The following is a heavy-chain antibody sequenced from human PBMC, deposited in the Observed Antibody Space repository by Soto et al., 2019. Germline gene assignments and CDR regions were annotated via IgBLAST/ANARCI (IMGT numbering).Heavy chain of an antibody. CDR1: GGSISSYY. D-gene: IGHD6-6*01. J-gene: IGHJ4*02. CDR2: IYCSGST. CDR3: ARVSGIAARLPYFDY. Sequence: SETLSLTCTVSGGSISSYYWSWIRQPPGKGLEWIGYIYCSGSTNYNPSLKSRVTISVDTSKNQFSLKLSSVTAADTAVYYCARVSGIAARLPYFDYWGQGTLVTVSS. V-gene: IGHV4-59*01.